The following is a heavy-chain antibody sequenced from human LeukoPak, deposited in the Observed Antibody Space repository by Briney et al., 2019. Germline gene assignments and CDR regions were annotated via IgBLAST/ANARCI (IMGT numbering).Heavy chain of an antibody. J-gene: IGHJ4*02. V-gene: IGHV3-11*01. CDR3: ARDFFPIVDSTWYEIGY. CDR1: GFTFSDYY. Sequence: GGSLRLSCAASGFTFSDYYMSWIRQAPGKGLEWVSYISSSGSTIYYADSVKGRFTISRDNAKNSLYLQMNSLRAEDTAVYYCARDFFPIVDSTWYEIGYWGQGTLVTVSS. D-gene: IGHD2-21*01. CDR2: ISSSGSTI.